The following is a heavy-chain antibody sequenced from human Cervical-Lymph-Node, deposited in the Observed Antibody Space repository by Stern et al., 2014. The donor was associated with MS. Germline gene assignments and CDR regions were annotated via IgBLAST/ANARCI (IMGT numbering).Heavy chain of an antibody. CDR1: GFRFSAHS. V-gene: IGHV3-49*04. Sequence: EVQLVESGGGLVKPGRSLRLSCATSGFRFSAHSMHWVRQAPGKGLEWVGVIRSKTSGGTTEYAASVKDRFTISRDDSRSRAYLQLNTLTTEDTGVYYCAREARMQHDDILAGHGGKHYYFYGMDVWGQGTTVTVSS. CDR3: AREARMQHDDILAGHGGKHYYFYGMDV. CDR2: IRSKTSGGTT. D-gene: IGHD3-9*01. J-gene: IGHJ6*02.